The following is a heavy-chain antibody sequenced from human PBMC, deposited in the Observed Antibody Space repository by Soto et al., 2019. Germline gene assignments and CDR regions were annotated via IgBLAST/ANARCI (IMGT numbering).Heavy chain of an antibody. CDR3: ARVAVTTRSIDY. CDR1: GDSISSFSNHY. J-gene: IGHJ4*02. Sequence: SETLSLTCTVSGDSISSFSNHYCSWIRQPPGKGLEWIGYIYYSGSTNYNPSLKSRVTISVDTSKNQFSLKLSSVTAADTAVYYCARVAVTTRSIDYWGQGTLVTVSS. V-gene: IGHV4-59*11. CDR2: IYYSGST. D-gene: IGHD4-17*01.